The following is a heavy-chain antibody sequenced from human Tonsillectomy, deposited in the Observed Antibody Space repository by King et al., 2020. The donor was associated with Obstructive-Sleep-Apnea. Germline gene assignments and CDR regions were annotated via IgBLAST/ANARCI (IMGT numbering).Heavy chain of an antibody. CDR2: ISGSGEST. CDR3: AKTPYYDFWSGYWYYFDC. V-gene: IGHV3-23*04. CDR1: GFTFSSYA. Sequence: VQLVESGGGLVQPGGSLRLSCAASGFTFSSYAMSWVRQAPGKGLEWVSAISGSGESTYYAASVKGRFTVPRDNSKNTLYLQMNSLRAEDTAVYYCAKTPYYDFWSGYWYYFDCWGQGPLVTVSS. J-gene: IGHJ4*02. D-gene: IGHD3-3*01.